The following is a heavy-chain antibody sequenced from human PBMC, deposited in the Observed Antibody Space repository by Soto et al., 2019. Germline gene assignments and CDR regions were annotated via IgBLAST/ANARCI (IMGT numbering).Heavy chain of an antibody. J-gene: IGHJ6*02. Sequence: LSLTCTVSGGSISSYYWSWIRQPPGKGLEWIGYIYYSGSTNYNPSLKSRVTISVDTSKNQFSLKLSSVTAADTAVYYCARAGHYYGSGSYYRSYYYYGMDVWGQGTTVTVSS. V-gene: IGHV4-59*01. CDR1: GGSISSYY. CDR2: IYYSGST. CDR3: ARAGHYYGSGSYYRSYYYYGMDV. D-gene: IGHD3-10*01.